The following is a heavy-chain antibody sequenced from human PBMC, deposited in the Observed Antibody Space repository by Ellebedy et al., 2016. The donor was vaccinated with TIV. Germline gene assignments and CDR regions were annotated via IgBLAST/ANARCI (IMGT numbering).Heavy chain of an antibody. CDR3: ASYLPTYSGYENDAFDI. J-gene: IGHJ3*02. D-gene: IGHD5-12*01. V-gene: IGHV4-31*03. Sequence: SETLSLXXTVSGGSISSGGYYWSWIRQHPGKGLEWIGYIYYSGSTYYNPSLKSRVTISVDTSKNQFSLKLSSVTAADTAVYYCASYLPTYSGYENDAFDIWGQGTMVTVSS. CDR1: GGSISSGGYY. CDR2: IYYSGST.